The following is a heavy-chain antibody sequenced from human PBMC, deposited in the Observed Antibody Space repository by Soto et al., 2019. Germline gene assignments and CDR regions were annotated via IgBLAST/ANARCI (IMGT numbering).Heavy chain of an antibody. Sequence: GGSLRLSCAASGFTLSDYYMSWIRQAPGKGLEWVSYISSSSSYTNYADSVKGRFTISRDNAKNSLYLQMNSLRAEDTAVYYCAREFSVVATLGNWFDPWGQGTLVTVSS. J-gene: IGHJ5*02. CDR1: GFTLSDYY. CDR3: AREFSVVATLGNWFDP. D-gene: IGHD2-15*01. V-gene: IGHV3-11*06. CDR2: ISSSSSYT.